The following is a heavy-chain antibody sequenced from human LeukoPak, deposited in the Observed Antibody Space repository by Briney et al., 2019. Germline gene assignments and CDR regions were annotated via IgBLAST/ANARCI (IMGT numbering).Heavy chain of an antibody. V-gene: IGHV1-69*05. CDR3: ATLIQSSSSNYYYYYMDV. D-gene: IGHD6-6*01. CDR1: GGTFSSYA. J-gene: IGHJ6*03. CDR2: IIPIFGTA. Sequence: ASVKVSCKASGGTFSSYAISWVRQAPGQGLEWMGGIIPIFGTANYAQKFQGRVTITTDESTSTAYMELSSLRSEDTAVYYCATLIQSSSSNYYYYYMDVWGKGITVTVSS.